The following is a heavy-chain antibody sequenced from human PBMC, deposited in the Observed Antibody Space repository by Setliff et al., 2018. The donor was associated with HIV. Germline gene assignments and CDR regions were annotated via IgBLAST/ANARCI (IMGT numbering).Heavy chain of an antibody. CDR2: ISNSGDTK. CDR1: GFSFRTYE. J-gene: IGHJ3*01. V-gene: IGHV3-48*03. D-gene: IGHD3-3*01. Sequence: LRLSCAASGFSFRTYEMNWVRQAPGKGLEWISYISNSGDTKYYADSVKGRFTISRDNAKNSLYLQMTSLRAEDTAVYYCAREMGLFFDFWSGLWGQGTMVTVSS. CDR3: AREMGLFFDFWSGL.